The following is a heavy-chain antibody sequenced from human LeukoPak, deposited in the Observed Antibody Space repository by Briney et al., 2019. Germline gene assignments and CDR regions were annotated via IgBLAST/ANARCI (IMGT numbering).Heavy chain of an antibody. Sequence: PGGSLRLSCAASGFTVSSNYMSWVRQASGKGLEWVSVIYSGGSTYYADSVKGRFTISRDNSKNTLYLQMNSLRAEDTAVYYCARDGDCTNGVCYTDYWGQGTLVTVSS. CDR1: GFTVSSNY. D-gene: IGHD2-8*01. V-gene: IGHV3-66*01. CDR2: IYSGGST. J-gene: IGHJ4*02. CDR3: ARDGDCTNGVCYTDY.